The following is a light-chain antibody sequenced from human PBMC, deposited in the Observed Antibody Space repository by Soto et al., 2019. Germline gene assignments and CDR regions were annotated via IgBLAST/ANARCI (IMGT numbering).Light chain of an antibody. CDR1: SSDVGAYKY. CDR2: AVS. V-gene: IGLV2-8*01. J-gene: IGLJ2*01. Sequence: QSALTQPPSASGSPGQSVTISCTGTSSDVGAYKYVSWYQQHPGKAPKLMIYAVSDRPSGVPDRFSGSKSGNTASLTVSGLQAEDEADYYCSSYADTNTLLFGGGTKLTVL. CDR3: SSYADTNTLL.